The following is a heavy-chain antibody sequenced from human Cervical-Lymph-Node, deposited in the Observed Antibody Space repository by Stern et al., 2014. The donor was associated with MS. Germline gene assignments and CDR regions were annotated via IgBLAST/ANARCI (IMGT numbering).Heavy chain of an antibody. D-gene: IGHD3-3*01. CDR3: ARDQRGITIFGVVTDYYYLGMDV. CDR2: MNPKTGGA. Sequence: VQLAESGAEVKKPGASVKVSCKTSGYIFTGYYIHWVRQAPGQGLEWMAWMNPKTGGAKYARKFQGRVTMSRDTSISTAYVELSSLTSDDTAVYYCARDQRGITIFGVVTDYYYLGMDVWGQGTTVTVSS. J-gene: IGHJ6*02. V-gene: IGHV1-2*02. CDR1: GYIFTGYY.